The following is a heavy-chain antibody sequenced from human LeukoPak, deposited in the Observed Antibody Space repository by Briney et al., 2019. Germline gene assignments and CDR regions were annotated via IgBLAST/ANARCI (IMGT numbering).Heavy chain of an antibody. Sequence: GESLKISCKGSGYSFTNSWIGWVRQMPGKGLEWMGIIYLGDSDTRYSPSFQGQVTISADKSITTAYLQWSSLKASDTAMYYCTRHGLYWYGSGSYYKPPDYWGQGTLVTVSS. J-gene: IGHJ4*02. D-gene: IGHD3-10*01. CDR1: GYSFTNSW. V-gene: IGHV5-51*01. CDR2: IYLGDSDT. CDR3: TRHGLYWYGSGSYYKPPDY.